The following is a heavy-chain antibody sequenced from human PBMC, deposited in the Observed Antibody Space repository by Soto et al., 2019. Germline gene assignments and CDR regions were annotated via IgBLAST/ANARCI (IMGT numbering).Heavy chain of an antibody. CDR2: IYYSGST. D-gene: IGHD5-12*01. V-gene: IGHV4-31*03. J-gene: IGHJ6*03. CDR1: GGSISSGGYY. CDR3: ARRDSGYADYMDV. Sequence: QVQLQESGPGLVKPSETLSLTCTVSGGSISSGGYYWSWIRQHPGKGLEWIGYIYYSGSTYYNPSLKSRVTISVDTSKNQFSLKLSSVTAADTAVYYCARRDSGYADYMDVCGKGTTVTVSS.